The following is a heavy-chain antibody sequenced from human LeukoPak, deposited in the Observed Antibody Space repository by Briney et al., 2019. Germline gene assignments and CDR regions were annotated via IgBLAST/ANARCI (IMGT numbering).Heavy chain of an antibody. V-gene: IGHV3-53*01. CDR3: ARVRVVVELAAIDYFDY. CDR1: GFTVSSNY. D-gene: IGHD2-2*01. J-gene: IGHJ4*02. CDR2: IYSGGST. Sequence: GGSLRLSCAASGFTVSSNYMSWVRQAPGKGLEWVSVIYSGGSTYYADSVKGRFTISRDNSKNTLYLQMNSLRAEDTAVYYCARVRVVVELAAIDYFDYWGQGTLVTVSS.